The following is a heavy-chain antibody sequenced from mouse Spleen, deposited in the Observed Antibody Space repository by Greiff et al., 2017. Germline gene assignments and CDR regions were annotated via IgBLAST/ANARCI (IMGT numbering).Heavy chain of an antibody. V-gene: IGHV5-17*01. D-gene: IGHD1-1*01. CDR2: ISSGSSTI. Sequence: EVKLVESGGGLVKPGGSLKLSCAASGFTFSDYGMHWVRQAPEKGLEWVAYISSGSSTIYYADTVKGRFTISRDNAKSTLFLQMTSLRSEDTAMYYCARNYGSRGYAMDYWGQGTSVTVSS. J-gene: IGHJ4*01. CDR3: ARNYGSRGYAMDY. CDR1: GFTFSDYG.